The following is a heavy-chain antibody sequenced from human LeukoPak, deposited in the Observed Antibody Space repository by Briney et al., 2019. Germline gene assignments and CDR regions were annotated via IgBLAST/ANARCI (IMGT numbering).Heavy chain of an antibody. CDR3: ARENYGSGSYKAWYDY. CDR1: GFTFSSYE. D-gene: IGHD3-10*01. J-gene: IGHJ4*02. Sequence: PGGSLRLSCAASGFTFSSYEMNWVRQAPGKGLEWVSYISSSGSTIYYADSVKGRFTISRDNAKNSLYLQMNSLRAEDTAVYYCARENYGSGSYKAWYDYWGQGTLVTVS. CDR2: ISSSGSTI. V-gene: IGHV3-48*03.